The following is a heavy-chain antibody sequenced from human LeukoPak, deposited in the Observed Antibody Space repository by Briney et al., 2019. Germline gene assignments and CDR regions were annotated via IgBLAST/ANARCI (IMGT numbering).Heavy chain of an antibody. CDR3: ARGPPYSSGWYDYYFDY. Sequence: ASVKVSCRASGYTFTSYYMHWLRQAPGQGLEWMGIINPSGGATSYARKLQGRVTMTRDTSTSTVYMELTSLRSEDTAVYYCARGPPYSSGWYDYYFDYWGQGTLVTVSS. J-gene: IGHJ4*02. CDR1: GYTFTSYY. D-gene: IGHD6-19*01. V-gene: IGHV1-46*01. CDR2: INPSGGAT.